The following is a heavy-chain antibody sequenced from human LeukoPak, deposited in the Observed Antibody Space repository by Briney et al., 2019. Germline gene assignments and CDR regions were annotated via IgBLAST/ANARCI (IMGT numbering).Heavy chain of an antibody. CDR1: GFTFSSYW. D-gene: IGHD3-9*01. Sequence: PGGSLGLSCAASGFTFSSYWMSWVRQAPGKGLEWVANIKQDGSEKYYVDSVKGRFTISRDNAKNSLYLQMNSLRAEDTAVYYCAGSPGYFDWADDAFDIWGQGTMVTVSS. CDR3: AGSPGYFDWADDAFDI. V-gene: IGHV3-7*01. CDR2: IKQDGSEK. J-gene: IGHJ3*02.